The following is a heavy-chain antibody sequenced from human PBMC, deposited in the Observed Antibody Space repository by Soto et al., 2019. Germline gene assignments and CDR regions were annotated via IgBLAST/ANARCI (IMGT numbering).Heavy chain of an antibody. CDR3: ARRRTYYYDSGAYFDY. Sequence: SETLSLTCTVSDGSISTSSYFWDWIRQPPGKGLEWIGSIYFSGNTYHNPSLKSRVTISVDTSKSQFSLKLSSVTAADTAVYYCARRRTYYYDSGAYFDYWGQGTLVTVSS. V-gene: IGHV4-39*01. CDR1: DGSISTSSYF. J-gene: IGHJ4*02. D-gene: IGHD3-22*01. CDR2: IYFSGNT.